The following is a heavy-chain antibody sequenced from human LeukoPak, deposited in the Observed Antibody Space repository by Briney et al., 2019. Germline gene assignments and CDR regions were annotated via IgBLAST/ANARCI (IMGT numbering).Heavy chain of an antibody. J-gene: IGHJ4*02. Sequence: ASVKVSCKVSGYTLTELSMHWVRRAPGKGLEWMGGFDPEDGETIYAQKFQGRVTMTEDTSTDTAYMELSSLRSEDTAVYYCAADIVVVVAAARDYWGQGTLVTVSS. CDR2: FDPEDGET. CDR1: GYTLTELS. D-gene: IGHD2-15*01. V-gene: IGHV1-24*01. CDR3: AADIVVVVAAARDY.